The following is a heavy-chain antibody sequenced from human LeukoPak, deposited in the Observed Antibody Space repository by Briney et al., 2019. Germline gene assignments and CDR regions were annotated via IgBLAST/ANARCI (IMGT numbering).Heavy chain of an antibody. CDR2: ISISSSYI. Sequence: GGSLRLSCAASGFTFSSYSMNWVRQAPGKGLEWVSSISISSSYIYYADAVKGRFTISRDKAKNSLYLQMNSMRAEDTAVYYCARDLDSYGMDVWGQGTTVTVSS. V-gene: IGHV3-21*01. D-gene: IGHD1-1*01. CDR1: GFTFSSYS. CDR3: ARDLDSYGMDV. J-gene: IGHJ6*02.